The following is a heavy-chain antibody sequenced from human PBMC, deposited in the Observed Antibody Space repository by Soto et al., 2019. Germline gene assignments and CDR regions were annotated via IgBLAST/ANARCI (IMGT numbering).Heavy chain of an antibody. CDR3: ARGPRVSSTGTGAH. J-gene: IGHJ4*02. D-gene: IGHD1-1*01. V-gene: IGHV3-74*01. CDR2: ISDDGSTA. CDR1: GFTFSAYW. Sequence: GGSLRLSCSVSGFTFSAYWMHWVRQVPGKGLTWVSRISDDGSTATYADSVKGGFVISRDNAKNRHYREMNTLRADDSGLYYCARGPRVSSTGTGAHWGRGTLVTVSS.